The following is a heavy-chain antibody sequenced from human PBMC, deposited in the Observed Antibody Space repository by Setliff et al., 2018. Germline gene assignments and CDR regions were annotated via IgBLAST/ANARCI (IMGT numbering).Heavy chain of an antibody. V-gene: IGHV3-7*01. D-gene: IGHD3-22*01. CDR3: ATGKYYYDSSGKGETDEFDY. CDR1: GFTFSRYW. J-gene: IGHJ4*02. CDR2: IKEDGSER. Sequence: GGSLRLSCVASGFTFSRYWMSWVRQAPGKGLEWVANIKEDGSERYYVDSVKGRFTMSRDNAKNSLYLQMNSLRAEDTAVYYCATGKYYYDSSGKGETDEFDYWGQGAQVTVS.